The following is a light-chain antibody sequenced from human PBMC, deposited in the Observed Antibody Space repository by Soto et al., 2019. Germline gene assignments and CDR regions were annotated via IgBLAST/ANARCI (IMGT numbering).Light chain of an antibody. CDR3: QQYDRFPYT. J-gene: IGKJ2*01. CDR1: QSISSY. Sequence: DIQMTQSPSSLSASVGDRVTITCRASQSISSYLNWYQQKPGKAPKLLIYAASSLQSGVPSRFSGSGSGTEFTLTISSLQPDDFATFYCQQYDRFPYTFGQGTKLEIK. CDR2: AAS. V-gene: IGKV1-39*01.